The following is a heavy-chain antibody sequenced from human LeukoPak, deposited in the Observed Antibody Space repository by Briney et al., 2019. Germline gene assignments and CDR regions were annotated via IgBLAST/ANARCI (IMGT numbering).Heavy chain of an antibody. CDR1: GGSISSYY. V-gene: IGHV4-59*08. Sequence: SETLSLTCTVSGGSISSYYWSWIRQPPGKGLKWIGYIYYSGSTNYKPSLKSRVTISVDTSKNQFSLKLRSVTAADTAVYYCARHTQYSSSWIDYWGQGTLVTVSS. CDR3: ARHTQYSSSWIDY. D-gene: IGHD6-13*01. J-gene: IGHJ4*02. CDR2: IYYSGST.